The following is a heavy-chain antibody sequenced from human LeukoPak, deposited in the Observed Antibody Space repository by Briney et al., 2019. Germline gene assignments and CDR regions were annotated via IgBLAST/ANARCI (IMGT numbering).Heavy chain of an antibody. CDR3: AKFPAEAPGD. CDR2: ISGSGGNT. V-gene: IGHV3-23*01. J-gene: IGHJ4*02. CDR1: GFTFSSYA. D-gene: IGHD6-6*01. Sequence: PGASLRLSCAASGFTFSSYAMSWVRQAPGKGLEWVSGISGSGGNTCYADSVKGRFTISRDNSKNTLYLQMNSLRAEDTAVYYCAKFPAEAPGDWGQGTLVTVSS.